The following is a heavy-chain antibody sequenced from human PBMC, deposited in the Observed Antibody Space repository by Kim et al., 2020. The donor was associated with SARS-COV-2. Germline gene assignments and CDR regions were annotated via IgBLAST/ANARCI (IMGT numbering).Heavy chain of an antibody. J-gene: IGHJ4*02. D-gene: IGHD1-26*01. V-gene: IGHV3-23*01. Sequence: YADSVRGRFTISRDNYKNTLYLQMNSLGAEDTAVYYCASQYGGSYYYFDYWGQGTLVTVSS. CDR3: ASQYGGSYYYFDY.